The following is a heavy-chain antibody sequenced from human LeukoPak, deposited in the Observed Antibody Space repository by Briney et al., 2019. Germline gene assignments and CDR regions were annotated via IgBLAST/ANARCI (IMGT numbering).Heavy chain of an antibody. V-gene: IGHV4-59*01. CDR2: ISHSGTI. Sequence: KASETLSLTCTVSGGSITSYLWSWIRQPPGKALEWIAYISHSGTINYNPSLKSRVAISLDASKNQFSLKLRSVTAADTAVYYCAGEDYGGYRFDYWGQGILVTVSS. J-gene: IGHJ4*02. CDR3: AGEDYGGYRFDY. D-gene: IGHD4-23*01. CDR1: GGSITSYL.